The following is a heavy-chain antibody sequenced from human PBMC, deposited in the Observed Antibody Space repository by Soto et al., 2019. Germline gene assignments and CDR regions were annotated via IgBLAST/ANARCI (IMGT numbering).Heavy chain of an antibody. V-gene: IGHV4-38-2*01. Sequence: PSETLSLTCAVSGYSISSAYYWGWIRQPPGKGLAWIGTIYHSGITYYTPSLKRRVTISVDTSNNQFSLNLSSVTAADTAVYYCARISSSGYYYWFDPWGQGTLVTVSS. D-gene: IGHD3-22*01. CDR3: ARISSSGYYYWFDP. CDR2: IYHSGIT. J-gene: IGHJ5*02. CDR1: GYSISSAYY.